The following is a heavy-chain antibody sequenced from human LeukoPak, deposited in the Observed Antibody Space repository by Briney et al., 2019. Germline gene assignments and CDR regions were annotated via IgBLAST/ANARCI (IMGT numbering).Heavy chain of an antibody. D-gene: IGHD3-9*01. Sequence: SETLSLTCTVSGGSINTPNYYWGWIRQTPGKGLEWIGNIFYSGGTYYSPSLTSRVTISLDTSRNQFSLKLNSVTAADTAVYYCARAATDILRYFDWLFGDYYYYMDVWGKGTTVTVSS. V-gene: IGHV4-39*07. CDR3: ARAATDILRYFDWLFGDYYYYMDV. CDR2: IFYSGGT. CDR1: GGSINTPNYY. J-gene: IGHJ6*03.